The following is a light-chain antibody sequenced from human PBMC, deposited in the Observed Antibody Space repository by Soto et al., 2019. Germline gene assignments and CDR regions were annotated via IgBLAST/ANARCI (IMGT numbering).Light chain of an antibody. CDR2: SNN. CDR1: SSNIGSNY. V-gene: IGLV1-47*02. CDR3: AAWDDSLSGYV. Sequence: QSVLTQPPSASGTPGQRVTISCSGSSSNIGSNYVYWYQQLPGTAPKLLIYSNNQRPSGVPDRFSGSKSGTSASRAISGLRSEDEADYYCAAWDDSLSGYVFGTGTKLTVL. J-gene: IGLJ1*01.